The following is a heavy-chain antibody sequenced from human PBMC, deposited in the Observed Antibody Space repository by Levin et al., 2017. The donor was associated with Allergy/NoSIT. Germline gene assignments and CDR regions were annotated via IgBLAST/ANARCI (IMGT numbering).Heavy chain of an antibody. J-gene: IGHJ6*02. CDR3: ARDDTARQPLYYYGMDV. CDR2: ISAYNGNT. D-gene: IGHD1-1*01. Sequence: GESLKISCKASGYTFTSYGISWVRQAPGQGLEWMGWISAYNGNTNYAQKLQGRVTMTTDTSTSTAYMELRSLRSDDTAVYYCARDDTARQPLYYYGMDVWGQGTTVTVSS. V-gene: IGHV1-18*01. CDR1: GYTFTSYG.